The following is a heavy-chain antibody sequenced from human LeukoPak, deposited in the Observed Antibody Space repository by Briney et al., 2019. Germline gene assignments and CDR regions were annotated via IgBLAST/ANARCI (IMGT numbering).Heavy chain of an antibody. J-gene: IGHJ4*02. CDR3: ARKANGMAAPFDS. Sequence: GESLKISCEASGYNFSNYWINWVRQKPGKGLEWMGIIYPGDSDTRHGPSFQGHVTISADRSANTAYLQWSRLEASDTAKYFCARKANGMAAPFDSWAQGTLVTVSS. CDR2: IYPGDSDT. CDR1: GYNFSNYW. D-gene: IGHD6-13*01. V-gene: IGHV5-51*01.